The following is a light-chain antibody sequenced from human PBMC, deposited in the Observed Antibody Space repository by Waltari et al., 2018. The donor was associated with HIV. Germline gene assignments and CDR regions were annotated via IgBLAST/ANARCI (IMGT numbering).Light chain of an antibody. CDR1: SSDVGAYNC. J-gene: IGLJ1*01. CDR2: EVT. Sequence: QSALTQPASVSGSPGQSITISCTGPSSDVGAYNCVSWYLQHPGKAPQLIIYEVTKRPSGFSNRFSGSKSANTASLTISGLQAEDEADYYCCSYAGSSTYVFGSGTKVTVL. CDR3: CSYAGSSTYV. V-gene: IGLV2-23*02.